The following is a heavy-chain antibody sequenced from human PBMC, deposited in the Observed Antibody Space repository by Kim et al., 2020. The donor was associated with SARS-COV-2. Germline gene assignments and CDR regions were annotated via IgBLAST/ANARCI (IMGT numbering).Heavy chain of an antibody. Sequence: SVKGRFTISRDNAKNTLYLQMNSLRAEDTAVYYCARERDYYDSSGSIHDYWGQGTLVTVSS. D-gene: IGHD3-22*01. V-gene: IGHV3-74*01. J-gene: IGHJ4*02. CDR3: ARERDYYDSSGSIHDY.